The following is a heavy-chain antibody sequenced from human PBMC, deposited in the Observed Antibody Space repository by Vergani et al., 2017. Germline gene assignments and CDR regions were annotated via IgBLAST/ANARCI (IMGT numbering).Heavy chain of an antibody. CDR2: INHSGST. Sequence: QVQLQQWGAGLLKPSETLSLTCAVYGGSFSGYYWSWIRQPPGKGLEWIGEINHSGSTNYNPSLKSRVTISVDTSKNQFSLKLSSVTAADTAVNYCAGVWNSGIVVVTAGRGKMDVWGKGTTVTVSS. J-gene: IGHJ6*04. CDR3: AGVWNSGIVVVTAGRGKMDV. CDR1: GGSFSGYY. D-gene: IGHD2-2*01. V-gene: IGHV4-34*01.